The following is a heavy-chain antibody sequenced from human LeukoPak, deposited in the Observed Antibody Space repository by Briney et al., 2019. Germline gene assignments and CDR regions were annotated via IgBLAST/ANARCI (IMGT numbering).Heavy chain of an antibody. CDR3: ARGDTATGY. J-gene: IGHJ4*02. CDR2: ITPNSGGT. V-gene: IGHV1-2*02. Sequence: GASVKVSCKASGYTFTGYYMHWVRQAPGQGLEWMGWITPNSGGTNYAQKFQGRVTLTRDMSTSTDYLELSSLRSEDTAVYYCARGDTATGYWGQGTLVTVSS. D-gene: IGHD5-18*01. CDR1: GYTFTGYY.